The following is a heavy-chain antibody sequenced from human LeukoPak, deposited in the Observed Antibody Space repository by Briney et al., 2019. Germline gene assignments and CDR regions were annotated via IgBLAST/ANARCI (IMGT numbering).Heavy chain of an antibody. CDR1: GGTFSSYA. J-gene: IGHJ4*02. CDR2: IIPIFGTA. CDR3: ARGYYYDSSGYGSYFDY. Sequence: GASVTVSCTASGGTFSSYAISWVRQAPGQGLEWMGGIIPIFGTANYAQKFQGRVTITADESTSTAYMELSSLRSEDTAVYYCARGYYYDSSGYGSYFDYWGQGTLVTVSS. D-gene: IGHD3-22*01. V-gene: IGHV1-69*13.